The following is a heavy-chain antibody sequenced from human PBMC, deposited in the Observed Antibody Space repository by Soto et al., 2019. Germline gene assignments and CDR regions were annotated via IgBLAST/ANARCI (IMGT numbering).Heavy chain of an antibody. J-gene: IGHJ5*02. D-gene: IGHD3-22*01. CDR2: IKQDGSEK. CDR1: GFTFSTYW. Sequence: EVQLVESGGGLVQPGGSLRLSCAASGFTFSTYWMSWVRQAPGKGLEWVANIKQDGSEKYCVDSVKGRFTFSRDNAKNSLYLQMNNLSAEDTAVYYCARLSYYDSRGSLLGFDPWGQGTLVTVSS. CDR3: ARLSYYDSRGSLLGFDP. V-gene: IGHV3-7*01.